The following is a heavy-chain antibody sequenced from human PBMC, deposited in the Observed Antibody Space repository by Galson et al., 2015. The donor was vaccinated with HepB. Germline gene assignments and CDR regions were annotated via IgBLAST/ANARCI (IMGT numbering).Heavy chain of an antibody. D-gene: IGHD6-19*01. V-gene: IGHV3-11*01. Sequence: SLRLSCAASGFTFSDYYMSWIRQAPGKGLEWVSYISSSGSTIYYADSVKGRFTISRDNAKNSLYLQMNSLRAEDTAVYYCARDLDWLPYLDYWGQGTLVTVSS. J-gene: IGHJ4*02. CDR2: ISSSGSTI. CDR1: GFTFSDYY. CDR3: ARDLDWLPYLDY.